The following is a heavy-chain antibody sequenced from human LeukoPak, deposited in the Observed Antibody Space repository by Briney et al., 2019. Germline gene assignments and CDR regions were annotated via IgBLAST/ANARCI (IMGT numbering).Heavy chain of an antibody. J-gene: IGHJ3*02. V-gene: IGHV3-30*02. Sequence: PGGSLRLSCAASGFTFSSYGMHWVRQAPGKGLEWVAFIRDDGKGIYYVDSVKGRFTISRDNSKNTMYLQMNSLRVEDTAVYYCAREGRYDTSGLSAFDIWGQGTMVTVSS. CDR2: IRDDGKGI. CDR1: GFTFSSYG. CDR3: AREGRYDTSGLSAFDI. D-gene: IGHD3-22*01.